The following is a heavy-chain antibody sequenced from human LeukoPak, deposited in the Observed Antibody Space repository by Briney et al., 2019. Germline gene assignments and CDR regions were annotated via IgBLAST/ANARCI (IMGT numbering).Heavy chain of an antibody. V-gene: IGHV4-59*01. J-gene: IGHJ6*02. Sequence: ASETLSLTCTVASASISSYYWSWIRQPPGKGLEWIGYIYYSGSTNYNPSLKSRVTISVGTSKNQFSLKLSSVTAADTAVYYCARGGGLDVWGQGATVTVSS. CDR1: SASISSYY. CDR2: IYYSGST. CDR3: ARGGGLDV. D-gene: IGHD2-15*01.